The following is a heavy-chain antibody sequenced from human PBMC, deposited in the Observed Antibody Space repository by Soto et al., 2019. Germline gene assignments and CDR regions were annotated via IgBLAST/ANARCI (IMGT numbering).Heavy chain of an antibody. V-gene: IGHV3-23*01. J-gene: IGHJ4*02. D-gene: IGHD3-10*01. Sequence: GGSLRLSCAASGFTFSSYAMSWVRQAPGKGLEWVSAISGSGGSTYYADSVKGRFTISRDNSKNTLYLQMNSLRAEDTAVYYCAKDFEESGYGSGSYLMFFDYWGQGTLVTVSS. CDR2: ISGSGGST. CDR3: AKDFEESGYGSGSYLMFFDY. CDR1: GFTFSSYA.